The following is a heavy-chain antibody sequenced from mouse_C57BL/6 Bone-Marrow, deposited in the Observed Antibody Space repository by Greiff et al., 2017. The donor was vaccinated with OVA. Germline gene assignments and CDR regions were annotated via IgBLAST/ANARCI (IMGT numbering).Heavy chain of an antibody. CDR3: AREGAHYYGSFYFDY. J-gene: IGHJ2*01. CDR2: IYPRSGNT. Sequence: QVQLKESGAELARPGASVKLSCKASGYTFTSYGISWVKQRTGQGLEWIGEIYPRSGNTYYNEKFKGKATLTADKSSSTAYMELRSLTSEDSAVYFCAREGAHYYGSFYFDYWGQGTTLTVSS. CDR1: GYTFTSYG. D-gene: IGHD1-1*01. V-gene: IGHV1-81*01.